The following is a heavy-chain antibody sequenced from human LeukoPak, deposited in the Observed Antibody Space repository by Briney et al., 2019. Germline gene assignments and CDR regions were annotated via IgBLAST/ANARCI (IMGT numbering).Heavy chain of an antibody. CDR1: GVTFRSYG. V-gene: IGHV3-30*03. Sequence: GGSLRLSCAVSGVTFRSYGVPWVRQAPGKGLEWVALISSDGNDKLYGDSVRGRFTISRDESKSTLYLQMNSLRAEDTAVYYCTTKVTRGNSGDDYDDWGQGTLVTVSS. CDR2: ISSDGNDK. CDR3: TTKVTRGNSGDDYDD. D-gene: IGHD5-12*01. J-gene: IGHJ4*02.